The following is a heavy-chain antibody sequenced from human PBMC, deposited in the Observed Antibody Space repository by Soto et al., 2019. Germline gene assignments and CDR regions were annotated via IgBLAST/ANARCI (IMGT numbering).Heavy chain of an antibody. V-gene: IGHV3-23*01. CDR1: GFTFSSYA. D-gene: IGHD3-3*01. J-gene: IGHJ3*02. CDR3: AKDRAKWSGYPYNAFDI. Sequence: GSLRLSCAASGFTFSSYAMSWVRQAPGKGLEWVSAISGSGGSTYYADSVKGRFTISRDNYKNTPYLQMNSLRAEDTAVYYCAKDRAKWSGYPYNAFDIWGQGTMVTVSS. CDR2: ISGSGGST.